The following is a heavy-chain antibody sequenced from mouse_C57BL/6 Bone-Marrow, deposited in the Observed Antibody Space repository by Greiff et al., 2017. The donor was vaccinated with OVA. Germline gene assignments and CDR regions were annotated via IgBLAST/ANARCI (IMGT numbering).Heavy chain of an antibody. Sequence: EVMLVESGGGLVKPGGSLKLSCAASGFTFSDYGMHWVRQAPEKGLEWVAYISRGSSTIYYADTVKGRFTISRDNAKNTLFVQMTSLRSEDTAMYYCARTDYYYGSIFDDWGQGTTLTVSS. CDR1: GFTFSDYG. CDR3: ARTDYYYGSIFDD. J-gene: IGHJ2*01. D-gene: IGHD1-1*01. CDR2: ISRGSSTI. V-gene: IGHV5-17*01.